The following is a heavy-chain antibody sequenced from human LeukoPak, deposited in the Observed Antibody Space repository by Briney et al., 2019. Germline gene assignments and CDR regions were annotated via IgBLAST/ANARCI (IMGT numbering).Heavy chain of an antibody. Sequence: GGSLRLSCAASGFTFSSYSMNWVSQAPGKWLEWVSYISSSRSTIYYADSVKGRFTISRDNAKNSLFLQMNSLRDEDTAVYYCARDLRYSPGVFLDYWGQGALVTVSS. V-gene: IGHV3-48*02. CDR2: ISSSRSTI. CDR1: GFTFSSYS. D-gene: IGHD5-18*01. CDR3: ARDLRYSPGVFLDY. J-gene: IGHJ4*02.